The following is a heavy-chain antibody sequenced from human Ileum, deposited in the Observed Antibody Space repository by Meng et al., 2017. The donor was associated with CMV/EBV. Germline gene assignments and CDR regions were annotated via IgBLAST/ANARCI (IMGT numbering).Heavy chain of an antibody. J-gene: IGHJ4*02. CDR2: ISSSSSYI. V-gene: IGHV3-21*01. D-gene: IGHD1-26*01. Sequence: GESLKISCAASGFTFSSYSMNWVRQAPGKGLEWVSSISSSSSYIYYADSVKGRFTISRDNAKNSLYLQMNSLRVEDTAVYFCARASNYARDYWGQGTLVTVSS. CDR3: ARASNYARDY. CDR1: GFTFSSYS.